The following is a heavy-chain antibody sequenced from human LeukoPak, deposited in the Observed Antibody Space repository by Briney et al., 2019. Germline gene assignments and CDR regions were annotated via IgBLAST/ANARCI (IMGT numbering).Heavy chain of an antibody. CDR2: INHSGST. Sequence: SETLPLTCAVYGGPFSGYYWSWIRQPPGKGLEWIGEINHSGSTNYNPSLKSRVTISVDTSKNQFSLKLSSVTAADTAVYYCARDGWLRFFDYWGQGTLVTVSS. J-gene: IGHJ4*02. D-gene: IGHD5-12*01. CDR1: GGPFSGYY. CDR3: ARDGWLRFFDY. V-gene: IGHV4-34*01.